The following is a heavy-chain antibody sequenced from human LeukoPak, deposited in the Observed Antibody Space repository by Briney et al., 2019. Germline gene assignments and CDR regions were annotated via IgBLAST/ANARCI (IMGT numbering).Heavy chain of an antibody. CDR2: ISSSSSYI. CDR3: ARGSWELQVGWSFFDY. V-gene: IGHV3-21*01. CDR1: GFTFSSYS. D-gene: IGHD1-26*01. J-gene: IGHJ4*02. Sequence: PGGSLRLSCAASGFTFSSYSMNWVRQAPGKGLEWVSSISSSSSYIYYADSVKGRFTISRDNAKNSLYLQMNSLRAEDTAVYYCARGSWELQVGWSFFDYWGQGTLVTVSS.